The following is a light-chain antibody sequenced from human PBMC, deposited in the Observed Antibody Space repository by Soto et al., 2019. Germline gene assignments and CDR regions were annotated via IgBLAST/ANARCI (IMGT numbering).Light chain of an antibody. V-gene: IGKV1-5*01. CDR1: QSISSW. Sequence: DIQMTQSPSTLSVSVGDRVTITCRASQSISSWLAWYQQKPGKAPKLLIYDASSLESGVPSRFSGSGSGTEFTLTISSLQPDDFATYYCQQYNSYSPWTFGQGTKVDI. J-gene: IGKJ1*01. CDR2: DAS. CDR3: QQYNSYSPWT.